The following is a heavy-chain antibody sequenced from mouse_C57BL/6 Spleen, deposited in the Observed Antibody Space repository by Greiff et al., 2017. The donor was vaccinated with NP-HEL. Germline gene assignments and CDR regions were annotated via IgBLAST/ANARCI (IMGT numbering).Heavy chain of an antibody. V-gene: IGHV3-6*01. CDR2: ISYDGSN. D-gene: IGHD1-1*01. CDR3: ARGGYYGSRNFDV. CDR1: GYSITSGYY. Sequence: EVQLQESGPGLVKPSQSLSLTCSVTGYSITSGYYWNWIRQFPGNKLEWMGYISYDGSNNYNPSLQNRISITRDTSKKQFFLKLSSVTTEDTATYYCARGGYYGSRNFDVWGTGTTVTVSS. J-gene: IGHJ1*03.